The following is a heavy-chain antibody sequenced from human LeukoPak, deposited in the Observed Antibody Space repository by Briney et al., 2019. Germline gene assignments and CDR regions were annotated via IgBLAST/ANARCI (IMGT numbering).Heavy chain of an antibody. CDR2: IRYDGNLQ. J-gene: IGHJ3*02. CDR3: AKDLNTPRGSYSPSPLWAFDI. Sequence: GGSLRLSCAASGFIFSNYGFHWVRQAPGKGLEWVAVIRYDGNLQYHADSVKGRFTISRDNTKNTLYLQMNSLRAEDTAVYHCAKDLNTPRGSYSPSPLWAFDIWGQGTMVTVSS. CDR1: GFIFSNYG. D-gene: IGHD1-26*01. V-gene: IGHV3-30*02.